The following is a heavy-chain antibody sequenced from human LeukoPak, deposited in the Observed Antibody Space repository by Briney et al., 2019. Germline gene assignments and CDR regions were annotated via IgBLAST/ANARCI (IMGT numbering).Heavy chain of an antibody. CDR3: ARGSRRGSGSRIARSGPLYYYGMDV. V-gene: IGHV4-34*01. D-gene: IGHD3-10*01. Sequence: PSETLSLTCAVSVGSFSASSWSWIRQPPGRGLEWIGEVNHSGSTNYNPSLKSRVTISVDTSKNQFSLKLSSVTAADTAVYYCARGSRRGSGSRIARSGPLYYYGMDVWGQGTTVTVSS. J-gene: IGHJ6*02. CDR1: VGSFSASS. CDR2: VNHSGST.